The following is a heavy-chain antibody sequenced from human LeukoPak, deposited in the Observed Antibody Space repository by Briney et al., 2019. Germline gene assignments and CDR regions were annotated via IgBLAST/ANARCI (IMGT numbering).Heavy chain of an antibody. J-gene: IGHJ4*02. CDR3: ARVDAYYYDSSGYYYYFDY. Sequence: SETLSLTCAVYGWSFSGYYWSWIRQPPGKGLEWIGEINHSGSTNYNPSLKSRVTISVDTSKNQFSLKLISVTAADTAVYYCARVDAYYYDSSGYYYYFDYWGQGTLVTVSS. CDR1: GWSFSGYY. V-gene: IGHV4-34*01. D-gene: IGHD3-22*01. CDR2: INHSGST.